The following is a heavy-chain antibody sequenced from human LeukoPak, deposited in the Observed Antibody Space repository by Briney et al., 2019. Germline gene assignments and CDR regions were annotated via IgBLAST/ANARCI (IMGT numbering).Heavy chain of an antibody. V-gene: IGHV3-21*01. CDR2: ISSSHNYI. CDR3: ARDPLGYCSSPSCYGPNYYYYTDV. J-gene: IGHJ6*03. Sequence: GGSLRLSCAASGFSFSGYGMNWVRQAPGKGLEWVSSISSSHNYIYYADSVKGRFTISRDNAKNSLFLQMNSLRAEDTAVYYCARDPLGYCSSPSCYGPNYYYYTDVWGKGTTVTVSS. CDR1: GFSFSGYG. D-gene: IGHD2-2*01.